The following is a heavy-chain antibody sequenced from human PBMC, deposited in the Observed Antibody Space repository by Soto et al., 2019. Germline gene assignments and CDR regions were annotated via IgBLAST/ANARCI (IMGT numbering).Heavy chain of an antibody. D-gene: IGHD3-3*01. CDR3: ARDGRENVLRFLEWLPELDY. CDR1: GYTFTSYG. CDR2: ISAYNGNT. V-gene: IGHV1-18*01. Sequence: ASVKVSCKASGYTFTSYGISRVRQAPGQGLEWMGWISAYNGNTNYAQKLQGRVTMTTDTSTSTAYMELRSLRSDDTAVYYCARDGRENVLRFLEWLPELDYWGQGTLVTVSS. J-gene: IGHJ4*02.